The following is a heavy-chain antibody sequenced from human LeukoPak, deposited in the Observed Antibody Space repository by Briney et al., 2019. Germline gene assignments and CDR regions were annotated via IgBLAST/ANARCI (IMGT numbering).Heavy chain of an antibody. CDR1: GFTFSSYG. Sequence: GGSLRLSCAASGFTFSSYGMHWVRQAPGKGLEWVAVISYDGSSKYYADSVKGRFTISRDNSKNTLYLQMNSLRAEDTAVYYCARYAEYAVSTPCYWGQGTLVTVSA. V-gene: IGHV3-30*03. D-gene: IGHD2-8*01. CDR2: ISYDGSSK. J-gene: IGHJ4*02. CDR3: ARYAEYAVSTPCY.